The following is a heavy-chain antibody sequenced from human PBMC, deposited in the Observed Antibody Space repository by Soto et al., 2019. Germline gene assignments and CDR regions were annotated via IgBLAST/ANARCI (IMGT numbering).Heavy chain of an antibody. V-gene: IGHV4-31*03. J-gene: IGHJ4*02. CDR3: ARIFGGNSASFDY. CDR2: IYYSGST. Sequence: SETLSLTCTVSGDSISSGDFYWSWIRQHPGKGLEWIGYIYYSGSTYYNPSLKSRVTISVDTSKNQFSLKLSSVTAADTAVYYCARIFGGNSASFDYWGQGTLVTVSS. CDR1: GDSISSGDFY. D-gene: IGHD2-21*02.